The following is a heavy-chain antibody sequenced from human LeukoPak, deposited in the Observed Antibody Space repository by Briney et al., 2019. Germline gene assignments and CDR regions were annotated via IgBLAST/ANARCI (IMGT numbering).Heavy chain of an antibody. CDR2: IYYSGST. CDR3: ARVHREVVPAAIPGRAGNSYYYYMDV. CDR1: GGSISSGGYY. J-gene: IGHJ6*03. V-gene: IGHV4-31*03. Sequence: SSQTLSLTCTVSGGSISSGGYYWSWIRQHPGKGLEWIGYIYYSGSTNYNPSLKSRVTISVDTSKNQFSLKLSSVTAADTAVYYCARVHREVVPAAIPGRAGNSYYYYMDVWGKGTTVTVSS. D-gene: IGHD2-2*02.